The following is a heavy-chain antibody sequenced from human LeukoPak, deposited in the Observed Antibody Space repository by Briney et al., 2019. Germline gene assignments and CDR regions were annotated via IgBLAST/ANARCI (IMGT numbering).Heavy chain of an antibody. CDR2: ISSSGSTI. D-gene: IGHD1-26*01. V-gene: IGHV3-11*01. Sequence: PGGSLRLSCAASGFTFSDYYMSWIRQAPGKGLEWVSYISSSGSTIYYADSVKGRFTISRDNAKNSLYLQMNSLKTEDTAVYYCARGLRIVSVGAIISDYWGQGTLVTVSS. CDR3: ARGLRIVSVGAIISDY. CDR1: GFTFSDYY. J-gene: IGHJ4*02.